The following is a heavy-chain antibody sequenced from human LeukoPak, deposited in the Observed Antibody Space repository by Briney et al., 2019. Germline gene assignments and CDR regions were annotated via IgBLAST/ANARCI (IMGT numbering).Heavy chain of an antibody. CDR2: ISWNSGSI. CDR1: GFTFDDYA. D-gene: IGHD4-17*01. V-gene: IGHV3-9*01. CDR3: GRDRVAGDGEHVYYYGMDV. Sequence: PGRSLRLSCAASGFTFDDYAMHWVRQAPGKGLEWVSGISWNSGSIGYADSVKGRFTISRDNAKNSLYLQMNSLRAEDTAVYYCGRDRVAGDGEHVYYYGMDVWGQGTTVTVSS. J-gene: IGHJ6*02.